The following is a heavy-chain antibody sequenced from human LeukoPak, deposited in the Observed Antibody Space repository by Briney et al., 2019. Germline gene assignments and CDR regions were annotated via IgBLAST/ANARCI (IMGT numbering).Heavy chain of an antibody. J-gene: IGHJ4*02. CDR2: ISYDGSNK. CDR1: GFTFSSYA. D-gene: IGHD6-19*01. V-gene: IGHV3-30-3*01. CDR3: SKETATVGGTREY. Sequence: PGGSLRLSCAASGFTFSSYAMHWVRQAPGKGLEWVAVISYDGSNKYYADSVKGRFTISRDNSKNTLYLQMNSLRAEDTAVYYCSKETATVGGTREYWGQGTLVTVSS.